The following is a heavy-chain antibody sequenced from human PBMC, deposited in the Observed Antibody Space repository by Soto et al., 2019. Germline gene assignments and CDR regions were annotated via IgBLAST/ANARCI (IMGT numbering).Heavy chain of an antibody. CDR3: ARVLRVYDWLPQGAFDI. D-gene: IGHD3-9*01. CDR2: ISGSGSYT. J-gene: IGHJ3*02. V-gene: IGHV3-11*06. CDR1: GFTFSDYY. Sequence: QVKLVASGGDLVKPAGSLRLSCAASGFTFSDYYMSWIRQAPGKGLEWVSYISGSGSYTNYADSVKGRFTISRDNAKKSLSLQMNSLRPEDTAVYYCARVLRVYDWLPQGAFDIWGQGTMVTVSS.